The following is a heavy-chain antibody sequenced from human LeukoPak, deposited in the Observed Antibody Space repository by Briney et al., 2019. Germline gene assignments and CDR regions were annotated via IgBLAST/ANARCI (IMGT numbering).Heavy chain of an antibody. Sequence: SETLSLTCTVSGGSISSRSHYWCWIRQPPGKGLEWLGSIYYSGSTSYNPSLKRRVTISVDTSKNQFSLKLRAVTAADTAGYSCARRIDLAGSTFDYWGQGALVTVSS. D-gene: IGHD3-9*01. CDR2: IYYSGST. J-gene: IGHJ4*02. V-gene: IGHV4-39*01. CDR3: ARRIDLAGSTFDY. CDR1: GGSISSRSHY.